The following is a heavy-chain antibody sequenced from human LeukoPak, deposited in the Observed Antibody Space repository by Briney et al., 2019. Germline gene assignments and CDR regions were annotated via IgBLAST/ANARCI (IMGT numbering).Heavy chain of an antibody. V-gene: IGHV1-24*01. CDR3: ATVPKPVRYGDYSSGAFDY. J-gene: IGHJ4*02. Sequence: ASVKVSCKVSGYTLTELSIHWVRQAPGKGLEWMGGFDPEDGETIYAQKFQGRVTMTEDTSTDTAYMELSSLRSEDTAVYYCATVPKPVRYGDYSSGAFDYWGQGTLVTVSS. D-gene: IGHD4-17*01. CDR2: FDPEDGET. CDR1: GYTLTELS.